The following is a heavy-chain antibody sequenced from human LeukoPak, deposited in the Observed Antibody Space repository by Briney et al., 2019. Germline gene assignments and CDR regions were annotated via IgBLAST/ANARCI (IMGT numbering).Heavy chain of an antibody. CDR1: GFTFSSYA. J-gene: IGHJ4*02. CDR3: AKDGGVL. D-gene: IGHD3-16*01. CDR2: ISHDGSNQ. V-gene: IGHV3-30*18. Sequence: PGGSLRLSCAASGFTFSSYAMHWVRQAPGKGLEWVAIISHDGSNQYYADSVEGRFTVSRDNSKNTLYLQTNSLGAADTAVYYCAKDGGVLWGQGTLVTVSS.